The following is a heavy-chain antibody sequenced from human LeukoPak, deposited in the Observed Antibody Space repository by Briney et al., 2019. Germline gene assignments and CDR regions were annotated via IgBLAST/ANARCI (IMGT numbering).Heavy chain of an antibody. D-gene: IGHD6-6*01. V-gene: IGHV5-51*01. CDR2: IYPGDSDT. Sequence: GASVKVSCKASGYTFTNYWIGWVRQLPGKGLEWVAMIYPGDSDTRFSPSFQGQVTISADKSISTAYLQWSSLEASDTAMYYCARHEYSSSPVDYWGQGTLVTVSS. CDR3: ARHEYSSSPVDY. J-gene: IGHJ4*02. CDR1: GYTFTNYW.